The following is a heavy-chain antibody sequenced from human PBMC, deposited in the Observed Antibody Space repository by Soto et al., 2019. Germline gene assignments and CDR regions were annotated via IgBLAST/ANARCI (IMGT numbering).Heavy chain of an antibody. J-gene: IGHJ4*02. V-gene: IGHV1-18*01. CDR2: ISAYNGNT. D-gene: IGHD4-4*01. Sequence: QVPLVQSGAEVKKPGAPVKVSCKASGYTFTSYGISWVRQAPGQGLEWMGWISAYNGNTNYAQKLQGRVTMTTDTSTSTAYMELRSLRSDDTAVYYCARAGPRAVVTTWGDYWGQGTLVTVSS. CDR3: ARAGPRAVVTTWGDY. CDR1: GYTFTSYG.